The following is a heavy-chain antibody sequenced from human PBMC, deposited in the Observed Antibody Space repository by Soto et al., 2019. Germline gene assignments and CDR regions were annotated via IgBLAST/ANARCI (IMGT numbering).Heavy chain of an antibody. CDR3: ARDRFPYDSSGFLDY. J-gene: IGHJ4*02. CDR2: FNAAYGDT. V-gene: IGHV1-3*01. D-gene: IGHD3-22*01. Sequence: GASVKVSCKTSGYTFTNYAMHWVRQAPGQRPEWMGWFNAAYGDTKFSQKFQGRVTFTRDTSASTAYMELSSLRSEDTAVYYCARDRFPYDSSGFLDYWGQGTPVTVSS. CDR1: GYTFTNYA.